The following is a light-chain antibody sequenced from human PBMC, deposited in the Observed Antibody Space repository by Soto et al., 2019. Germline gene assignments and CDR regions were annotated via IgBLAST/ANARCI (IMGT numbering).Light chain of an antibody. CDR3: QQYGSAPRT. CDR2: AAS. Sequence: EIVLTQSPGTLSLSTGERATLSCRASQSVSRNYLAWYQQKPGQAPRLLIYAASSRISGIPDRFSGSGSGTDFTLTISRLEPEDFAVYHCQQYGSAPRTFGQGTKVEIK. CDR1: QSVSRNY. V-gene: IGKV3-20*01. J-gene: IGKJ1*01.